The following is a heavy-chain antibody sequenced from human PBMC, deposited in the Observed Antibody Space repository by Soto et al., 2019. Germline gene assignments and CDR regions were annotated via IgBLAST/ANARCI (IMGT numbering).Heavy chain of an antibody. CDR3: ASTQSYIAAAGTAAYYFDY. CDR2: ISGSGGST. V-gene: IGHV3-23*01. CDR1: GFTFSSYA. D-gene: IGHD6-13*01. J-gene: IGHJ4*02. Sequence: GGSLRLSCAASGFTFSSYAMSWVRQAPGKGLEWVSAISGSGGSTYYADSVKGRFTISRDNSKNTLYLQMNSLRAEDTAVYYCASTQSYIAAAGTAAYYFDYWGQGTLVTVSS.